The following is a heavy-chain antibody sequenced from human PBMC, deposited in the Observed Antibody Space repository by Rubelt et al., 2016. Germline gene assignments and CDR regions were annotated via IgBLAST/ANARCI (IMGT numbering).Heavy chain of an antibody. J-gene: IGHJ6*02. Sequence: QVQLVQSGAEVKKPGSSVKVSCKASGGTFSSYAISWVRQAPGQGLEWMGGIIPIFGTANYAQKFQGRVTITADESTSTAYMELSSLRSEDTAVYYCARGLVPAAPGFYYGMDVWGQGTTVTVSS. V-gene: IGHV1-69*01. CDR2: IIPIFGTA. CDR1: GGTFSSYA. D-gene: IGHD2-2*01. CDR3: ARGLVPAAPGFYYGMDV.